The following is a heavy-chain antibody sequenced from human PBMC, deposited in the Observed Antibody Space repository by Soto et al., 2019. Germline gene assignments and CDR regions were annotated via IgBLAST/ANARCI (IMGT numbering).Heavy chain of an antibody. Sequence: EVQLLESGGGLVQPGGSLRLSCAASGFTFSSYAMCWVRQAPGKGLEWVSGISGTGGDTYYADSVRGRFTISRDNSKNTLYLQINSLRAEDAAIYYCARDMTVTAMGASRESLDYWGQGTLVTVSS. CDR1: GFTFSSYA. CDR2: ISGTGGDT. D-gene: IGHD5-18*01. V-gene: IGHV3-23*01. J-gene: IGHJ4*02. CDR3: ARDMTVTAMGASRESLDY.